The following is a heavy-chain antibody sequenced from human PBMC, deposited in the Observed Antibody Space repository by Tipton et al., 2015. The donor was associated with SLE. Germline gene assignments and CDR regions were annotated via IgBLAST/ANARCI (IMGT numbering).Heavy chain of an antibody. J-gene: IGHJ3*02. V-gene: IGHV4-59*01. CDR2: IYYSGST. CDR1: GDSISCYY. D-gene: IGHD6-13*01. CDR3: ARARQQLADAFDI. Sequence: TLSLTCTVSGDSISCYYWSWIRQPPGKGLEWIGYIYYSGSTNYYPSLKSRVTISVDTSKNQFSLKLSSVTAADTAVYYCARARQQLADAFDIWGQGTMVTVSS.